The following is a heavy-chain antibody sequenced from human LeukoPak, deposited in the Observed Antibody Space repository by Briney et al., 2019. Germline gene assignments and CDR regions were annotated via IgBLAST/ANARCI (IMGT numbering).Heavy chain of an antibody. Sequence: SVKVSCKASGGTFSSYAISWVRQAPGQGLEWMGRIIPILGIANYAQKFQGRVTITADKSTSTAYMELSSLRSEDTAVYYCARDRGTTVVTLWFDYWGQGTLVTVSS. CDR3: ARDRGTTVVTLWFDY. V-gene: IGHV1-69*04. CDR2: IIPILGIA. J-gene: IGHJ4*02. CDR1: GGTFSSYA. D-gene: IGHD4-23*01.